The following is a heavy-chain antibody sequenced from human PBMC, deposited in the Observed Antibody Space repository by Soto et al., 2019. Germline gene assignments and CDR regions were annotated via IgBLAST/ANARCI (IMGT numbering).Heavy chain of an antibody. CDR2: INHSGST. D-gene: IGHD6-6*01. Sequence: QVQLQQWGAGLLKPSETLSLTCAVYCGSFSGYYWSWIRQPPGKGLEWIGEINHSGSTNYNPSLXGXVXXSVDTSKNQFALKLSSVTAADTAVYYCARTSRFDCGGQGTLVTVSS. V-gene: IGHV4-34*01. CDR3: ARTSRFDC. CDR1: CGSFSGYY. J-gene: IGHJ4*02.